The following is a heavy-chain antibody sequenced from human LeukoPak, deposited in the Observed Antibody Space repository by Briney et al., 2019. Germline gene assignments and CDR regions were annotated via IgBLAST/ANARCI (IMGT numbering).Heavy chain of an antibody. D-gene: IGHD3-22*01. Sequence: GRSLRLSCAASGFTFSNYGMYWVRQAPGKGLEWVAVISYDGTKKNYADSVKGRFAISRDNAKNSLFLQMSSLRADDTAIYYCARVNPISSGFYAYWGQGTLVTVSS. J-gene: IGHJ4*02. CDR2: ISYDGTKK. V-gene: IGHV3-30*03. CDR3: ARVNPISSGFYAY. CDR1: GFTFSNYG.